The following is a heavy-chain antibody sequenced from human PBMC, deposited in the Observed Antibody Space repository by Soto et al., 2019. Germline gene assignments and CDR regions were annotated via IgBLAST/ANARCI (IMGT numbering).Heavy chain of an antibody. Sequence: SETLSLTCTVSGGSVSRGSYYWSWIRQPPGKGLEWIGYIYYSGSTNYNPSLKSRVTISVDTSKNQFSLKLSSVTAADTAVYYCARELGGYDGWGQGTLVTVS. V-gene: IGHV4-61*01. CDR3: ARELGGYDG. D-gene: IGHD5-12*01. CDR2: IYYSGST. J-gene: IGHJ4*02. CDR1: GGSVSRGSYY.